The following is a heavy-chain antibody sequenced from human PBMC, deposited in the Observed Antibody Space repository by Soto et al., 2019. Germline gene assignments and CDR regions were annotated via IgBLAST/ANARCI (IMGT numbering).Heavy chain of an antibody. CDR3: ATSGGSFFYEDAFDI. J-gene: IGHJ3*02. V-gene: IGHV1-18*01. Sequence: ASVKVSCKASGYTFTSYAISWVRQAPGQGLEWMGWISAYNGNTNYAQKLQGRVTMTTDTSTSTAYMELRSLRSDDTAVYYCATSGGSFFYEDAFDIWGQGTMVTVSS. CDR2: ISAYNGNT. CDR1: GYTFTSYA. D-gene: IGHD2-15*01.